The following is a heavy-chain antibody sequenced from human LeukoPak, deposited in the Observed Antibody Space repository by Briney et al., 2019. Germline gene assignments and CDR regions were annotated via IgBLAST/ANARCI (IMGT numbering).Heavy chain of an antibody. D-gene: IGHD1-1*01. CDR2: INHRGDT. V-gene: IGHV4-34*01. CDR3: ARGPTISETGYFDY. Sequence: PSETLSLTCAVYGGSFSTYYWSWIRQSPGKGLEWIAEINHRGDTNYNPSVKSRVTISLDTSKNQFSLRLISLTAADTAVYYCARGPTISETGYFDYWGQGTLVTVSS. J-gene: IGHJ4*03. CDR1: GGSFSTYY.